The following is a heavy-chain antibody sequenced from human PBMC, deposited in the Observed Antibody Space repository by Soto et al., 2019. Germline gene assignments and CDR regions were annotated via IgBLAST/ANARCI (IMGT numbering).Heavy chain of an antibody. J-gene: IGHJ1*01. CDR3: AKGGSH. D-gene: IGHD3-16*01. V-gene: IGHV3-48*03. Sequence: GGSLRLSCVASGYTFNSHEMNWVRQAPGKGLKCISSISGSGTTNYAESVKGRFTISRDNAHKSLFLEMKDLRVEDTAVYYCAKGGSHWGWGSLGTV. CDR2: ISGSGTT. CDR1: GYTFNSHE.